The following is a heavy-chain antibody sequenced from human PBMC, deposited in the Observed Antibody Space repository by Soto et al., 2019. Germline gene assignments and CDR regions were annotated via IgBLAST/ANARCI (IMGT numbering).Heavy chain of an antibody. CDR2: ISYDGSNK. Sequence: GGSLRLSCAASGLTFSSYGMHWVRQAPGKGLEWVAVISYDGSNKYYADSVKGRFTISRDNSKNTLYLQMNSLRAEDTAVYYCAKDMYYYDSSGYYVFDYWGQGTLVTVSS. J-gene: IGHJ4*02. CDR3: AKDMYYYDSSGYYVFDY. D-gene: IGHD3-22*01. CDR1: GLTFSSYG. V-gene: IGHV3-30*18.